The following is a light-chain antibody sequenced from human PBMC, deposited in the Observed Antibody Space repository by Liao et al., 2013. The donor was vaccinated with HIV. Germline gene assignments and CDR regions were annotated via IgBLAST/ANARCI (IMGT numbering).Light chain of an antibody. V-gene: IGLV3-25*03. CDR2: KDK. CDR1: AFPIHF. J-gene: IGLJ2*01. CDR3: QSADSSGAYVI. Sequence: SYELTQPPSVSVSPGQTARITCSGDAFPIHFAYWYQQKPGQAPVLLIYKDKERPTGIPERFSGSSSRTIVTLTISGVQAEDEADYYCQSADSSGAYVIFGGGTKLTVL.